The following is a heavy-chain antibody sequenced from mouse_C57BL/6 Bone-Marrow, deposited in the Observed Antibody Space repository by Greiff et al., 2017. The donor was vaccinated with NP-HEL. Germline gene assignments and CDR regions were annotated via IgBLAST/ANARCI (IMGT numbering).Heavy chain of an antibody. Sequence: QVQLQQPGAELVKPGASVKLSCKASGYTFTSYWMHWVKQRPGQGLEWIGMIHPNSGSTNYNEKFKSKATLTVDKSSSTAYMQLSSLTSEDSAVYYWARWAPIYDGYPGFAYWGQGTLVTVSA. V-gene: IGHV1-64*01. CDR2: IHPNSGST. D-gene: IGHD2-3*01. J-gene: IGHJ3*01. CDR3: ARWAPIYDGYPGFAY. CDR1: GYTFTSYW.